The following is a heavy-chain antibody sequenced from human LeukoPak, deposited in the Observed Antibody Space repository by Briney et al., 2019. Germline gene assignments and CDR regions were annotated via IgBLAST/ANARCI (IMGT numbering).Heavy chain of an antibody. CDR3: AKAHYDSRVGRAFDI. V-gene: IGHV3-23*01. D-gene: IGHD3-22*01. CDR2: ISGSGGST. Sequence: GGSLRLPCAASGFTFSSYAMSWVRQAPGKGLEWVSAISGSGGSTYYADSVKGRFTISRDNSKNTLYLQMNSLRAEDTTVYYCAKAHYDSRVGRAFDIWGQGTMVTVSS. J-gene: IGHJ3*02. CDR1: GFTFSSYA.